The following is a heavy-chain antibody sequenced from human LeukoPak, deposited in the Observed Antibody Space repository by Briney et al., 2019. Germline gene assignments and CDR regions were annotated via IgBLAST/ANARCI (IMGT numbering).Heavy chain of an antibody. D-gene: IGHD3-10*01. Sequence: GRTLRLSSAASGFTFSSYAMSCVRQAPGKGLEWGSAISVSGGSRYYADSVKGRSTLSTDNSKHTLYPQLNSLRAEDTAVYSCAKDLYSSGRFRAPAELEYWGQGTLATVSS. CDR1: GFTFSSYA. V-gene: IGHV3-23*01. CDR2: ISVSGGSR. CDR3: AKDLYSSGRFRAPAELEY. J-gene: IGHJ4*02.